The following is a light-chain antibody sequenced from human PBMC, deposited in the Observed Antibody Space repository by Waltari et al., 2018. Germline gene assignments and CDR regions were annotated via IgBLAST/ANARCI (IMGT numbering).Light chain of an antibody. Sequence: DVVMTKSPPSLPVTLGQPASFPCRSSQSLLASDGNTYFNWFQQRPGQSPRRLLYKVSNRDSGVPDRFTGSGSGTEFTLRISRVEAEDVGVYYCMQGSHWPWTFGQGTEVEIK. CDR1: QSLLASDGNTY. V-gene: IGKV2-30*01. J-gene: IGKJ1*01. CDR2: KVS. CDR3: MQGSHWPWT.